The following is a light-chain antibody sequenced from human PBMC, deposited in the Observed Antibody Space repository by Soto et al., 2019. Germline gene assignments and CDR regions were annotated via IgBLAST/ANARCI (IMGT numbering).Light chain of an antibody. Sequence: NFMLTLSHSVSESPGKTVTISCTRSSGSIASNYVQLYQQRPGSAPTTVIYEDNQRPSGVPDRFSGSIDSSSNSASLTISGLKTEDEADYYCQSYDSSNVVFGGGTKLTVL. CDR2: EDN. V-gene: IGLV6-57*04. CDR3: QSYDSSNVV. J-gene: IGLJ2*01. CDR1: SGSIASNY.